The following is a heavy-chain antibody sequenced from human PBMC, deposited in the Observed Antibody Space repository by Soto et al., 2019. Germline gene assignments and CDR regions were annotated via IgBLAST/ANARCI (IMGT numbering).Heavy chain of an antibody. Sequence: QVQLQESGPGVVKPSETLSLTCTISGGSISGYYWTWIRQSPGKGLEYIGYVYNGNTNYNPSFNSRVTISADTSMNQFYLKMTSVTAADTAVYYCMRISFNIDYAYWGQGTLITFSS. J-gene: IGHJ4*02. D-gene: IGHD3-16*01. CDR3: MRISFNIDYAY. CDR1: GGSISGYY. CDR2: VYNGNT. V-gene: IGHV4-59*08.